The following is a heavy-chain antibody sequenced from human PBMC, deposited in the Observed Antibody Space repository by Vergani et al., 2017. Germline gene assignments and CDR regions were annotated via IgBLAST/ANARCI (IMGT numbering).Heavy chain of an antibody. V-gene: IGHV3-11*01. D-gene: IGHD3-3*01. J-gene: IGHJ4*02. Sequence: VQLVESGGGLVQPGGSLRLSCAASGFTFSDHYMDWVRQAPGKGLEWVSYISSSGSTIYYADSVKGRFTISRDNAKNSLYLQMNSLRAEDTAVYYCARARGFLEWLLYLDYWGQGTLVTVSS. CDR1: GFTFSDHY. CDR3: ARARGFLEWLLYLDY. CDR2: ISSSGSTI.